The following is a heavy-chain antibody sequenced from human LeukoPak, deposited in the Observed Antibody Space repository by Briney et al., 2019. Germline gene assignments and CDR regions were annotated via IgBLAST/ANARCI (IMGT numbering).Heavy chain of an antibody. CDR3: ATDKTHSSGWYYDFDI. J-gene: IGHJ3*02. Sequence: ASVKVSCKVSGYTLTELSMNWVRQAPGKGLEWMGGFDPEDGETIYAQKFQGRVTMTEDTSTDTAYMELNSLRSEDTAVYYCATDKTHSSGWYYDFDIWGQGTMVTVSS. D-gene: IGHD6-19*01. CDR2: FDPEDGET. CDR1: GYTLTELS. V-gene: IGHV1-24*01.